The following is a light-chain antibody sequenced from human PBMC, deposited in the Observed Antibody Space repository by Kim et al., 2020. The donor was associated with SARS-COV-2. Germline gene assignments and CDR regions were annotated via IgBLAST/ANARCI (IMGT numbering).Light chain of an antibody. CDR3: SSYAGSNNLV. V-gene: IGLV2-8*01. CDR1: SSDVGGYNY. CDR2: EVS. Sequence: QSALTQPPSASGSPGQSVTISCTGTSSDVGGYNYVSWYQQHPGKAPKLMIYEVSKRPSGVPDRFSGSKSGNTASLTGSGLQAEDEADYYCSSYAGSNNLVFGGGTQLTVL. J-gene: IGLJ2*01.